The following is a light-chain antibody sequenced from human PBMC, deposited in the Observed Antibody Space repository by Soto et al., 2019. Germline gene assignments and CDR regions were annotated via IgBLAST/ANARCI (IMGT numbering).Light chain of an antibody. CDR1: QSISDF. CDR2: DAS. Sequence: VLTQHPATLSLSPGEIATLSYRPSQSISDFLAWYQQQPGQAPRLLIYDASKRATDIPDRFIGSGSGTDFTLTISSLEPEDFSLYYCHQRSNWPPFTFCGGTKVDIK. V-gene: IGKV3-11*01. CDR3: HQRSNWPPFT. J-gene: IGKJ4*01.